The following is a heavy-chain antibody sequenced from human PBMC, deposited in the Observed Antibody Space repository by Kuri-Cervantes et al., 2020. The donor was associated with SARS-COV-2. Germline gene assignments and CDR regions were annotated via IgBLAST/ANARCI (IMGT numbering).Heavy chain of an antibody. J-gene: IGHJ6*02. V-gene: IGHV3-30-3*01. Sequence: GESLKISCAASGFTFSSYAMHWVRQAPGKGLEWVAVISYDGSNKYYADSVKGRFTISRDNSKNTLYLQMNSLRAEDTAVYYCARSLYGGTSWYYGMDVWGQGTTVTVSS. CDR3: ARSLYGGTSWYYGMDV. CDR1: GFTFSSYA. CDR2: ISYDGSNK. D-gene: IGHD4-23*01.